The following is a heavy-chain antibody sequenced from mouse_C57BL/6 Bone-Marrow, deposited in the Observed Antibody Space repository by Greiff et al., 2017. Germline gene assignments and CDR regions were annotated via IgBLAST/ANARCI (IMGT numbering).Heavy chain of an antibody. D-gene: IGHD2-3*01. CDR3: ASGDGYLWYFDV. CDR1: GYSFTGYY. CDR2: INPSTGGT. Sequence: EVQLQQSGPELVKPGASVKISCKASGYSFTGYYMNWVKQSPEKSLEWIGEINPSTGGTTYNQKFKAKATLTVDKSSSTAYMQIKSLTSEDSAVYYCASGDGYLWYFDVWGTGTTVTVSS. V-gene: IGHV1-42*01. J-gene: IGHJ1*03.